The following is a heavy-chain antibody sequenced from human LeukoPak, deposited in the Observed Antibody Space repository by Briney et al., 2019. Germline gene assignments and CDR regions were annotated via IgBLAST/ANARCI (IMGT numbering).Heavy chain of an antibody. J-gene: IGHJ4*02. CDR2: MNPNSGNT. CDR3: MSSVRNGHIDY. V-gene: IGHV1-8*01. Sequence: ASVKVSCKASGYTFTRYDINWVRQATGQGLEWMGWMNPNSGNTGYAQKFQARVTMTRSTSIGTAYMELSSLRFDDTAVYYCMSSVRNGHIDYWGQGTLVTVSS. CDR1: GYTFTRYD. D-gene: IGHD2-21*01.